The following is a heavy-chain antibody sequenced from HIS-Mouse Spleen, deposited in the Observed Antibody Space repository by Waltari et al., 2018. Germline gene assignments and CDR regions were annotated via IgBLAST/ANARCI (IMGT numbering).Heavy chain of an antibody. CDR2: FYYSGST. CDR1: GGSISSSSYY. D-gene: IGHD6-13*01. V-gene: IGHV4-39*07. J-gene: IGHJ2*01. Sequence: QLQLQESGPGLVKPSETLSLTCTVSGGSISSSSYYWGWIRQPPGKGLEWVGSFYYSGSTYYNPCLKSRVTLSVDTSKNQFSLKLSSVTAAETGVYYCAREIPYSSSWYDWYFDLWGRGTLVTVSS. CDR3: AREIPYSSSWYDWYFDL.